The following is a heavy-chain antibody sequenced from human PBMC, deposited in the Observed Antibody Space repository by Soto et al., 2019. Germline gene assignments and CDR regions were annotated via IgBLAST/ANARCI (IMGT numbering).Heavy chain of an antibody. CDR3: ARRSYDNSGYYYVDY. D-gene: IGHD3-22*01. CDR2: TYYRGSA. CDR1: GDSITSSNKY. J-gene: IGHJ4*02. Sequence: QLHLQESGPGLVKPSETLSLTCTVSGDSITSSNKYWGWARQPPGKGLEWIGSTYYRGSAYYSPSRKRRVTISIDSSENQLSLKLSSVTAADTAVYYCARRSYDNSGYYYVDYWGQGTLVTVSS. V-gene: IGHV4-39*01.